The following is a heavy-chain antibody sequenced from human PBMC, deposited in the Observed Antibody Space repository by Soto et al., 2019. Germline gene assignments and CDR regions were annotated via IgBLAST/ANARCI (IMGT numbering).Heavy chain of an antibody. CDR1: GFTFSSYG. D-gene: IGHD2-15*01. CDR2: IWYDGSST. J-gene: IGHJ6*02. Sequence: GGSLRLSCAASGFTFSSYGMHWVRQAPGKGLEWVAVIWYDGSSTSYADSVKGRFTISRDNAKNTLYLQMNSLRAEDTAVYYCARDGFLGYCSGGSCYGVYYYGMDVWGQGTTVTVSS. V-gene: IGHV3-33*01. CDR3: ARDGFLGYCSGGSCYGVYYYGMDV.